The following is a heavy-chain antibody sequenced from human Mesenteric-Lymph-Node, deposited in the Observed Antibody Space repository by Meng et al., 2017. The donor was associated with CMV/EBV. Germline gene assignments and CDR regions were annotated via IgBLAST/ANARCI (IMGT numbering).Heavy chain of an antibody. CDR2: VSWNSDNI. V-gene: IGHV3-9*01. Sequence: SLKISCAASGFTCEDHAMHWFRQGPGKGLEWVAGVSWNSDNIDYADSVKGRFSISRDNANYSLYLQMNNLRPEDTALYYCAKDLSTGTTRPSSYFYYGLDVWGQGTTVTVSS. CDR1: GFTCEDHA. D-gene: IGHD1-7*01. CDR3: AKDLSTGTTRPSSYFYYGLDV. J-gene: IGHJ6*02.